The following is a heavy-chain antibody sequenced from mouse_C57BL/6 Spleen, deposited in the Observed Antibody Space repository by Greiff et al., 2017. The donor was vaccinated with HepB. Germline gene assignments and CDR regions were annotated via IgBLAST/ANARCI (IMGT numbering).Heavy chain of an antibody. V-gene: IGHV1-12*01. CDR1: GYTFTSYN. D-gene: IGHD2-12*01. CDR3: ARGPFYDADAWFAY. CDR2: IYPGNGDT. J-gene: IGHJ3*01. Sequence: LQQSGAELVRPGASVKMSCKASGYTFTSYNMHWVKQTPRQGLEWIGAIYPGNGDTSYNQKFKGKATLTVDKSSSTAYMQLSSLTSEDSAVYFCARGPFYDADAWFAYWGQGTLVTVSA.